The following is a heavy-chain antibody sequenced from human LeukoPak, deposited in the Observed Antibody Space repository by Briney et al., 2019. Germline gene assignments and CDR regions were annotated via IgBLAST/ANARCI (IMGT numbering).Heavy chain of an antibody. D-gene: IGHD6-13*01. CDR2: INPNSGGT. V-gene: IGHV1-2*04. CDR1: GYTFTGYY. Sequence: ASVKVSRKASGYTFTGYYMHWVRQAPGQGLEWMGWINPNSGGTNYAQKFHGWVTMTRDTSISTAYMELSRLRSDDTAVYYCASSPKAYSSSWTGYFQHWGQGTLVTVSS. J-gene: IGHJ1*01. CDR3: ASSPKAYSSSWTGYFQH.